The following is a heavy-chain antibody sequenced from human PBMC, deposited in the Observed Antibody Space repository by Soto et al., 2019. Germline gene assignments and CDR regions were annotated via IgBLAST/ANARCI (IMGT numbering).Heavy chain of an antibody. CDR3: ATGSLDYYGSGSLNGFDP. CDR2: INPNSGGT. D-gene: IGHD3-10*01. Sequence: ASVKVSCKASGYTFTGYYMHWVRQAPGQGLEWMGWINPNSGGTNYAQKFQGRVTMTEDTSTDTAYMELSSLRSEDTAVYYCATGSLDYYGSGSLNGFDPWGQGTPVTVSS. J-gene: IGHJ5*02. CDR1: GYTFTGYY. V-gene: IGHV1-2*02.